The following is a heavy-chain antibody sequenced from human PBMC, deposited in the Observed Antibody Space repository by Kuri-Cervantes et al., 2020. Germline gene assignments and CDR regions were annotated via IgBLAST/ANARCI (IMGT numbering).Heavy chain of an antibody. CDR1: GFKLSEHH. CDR2: ISTTSGTT. V-gene: IGHV3-48*01. CDR3: ARDFSDDSSGSDY. Sequence: GGSLRLSCVASGFKLSEHHVNWVRQAPGKGPEWVSFISTTSGTTHYADSVKGRFTISRENAKNSLYLQMNSLRAEDTAVYYCARDFSDDSSGSDYWGQATLVTVSS. J-gene: IGHJ4*02. D-gene: IGHD3-22*01.